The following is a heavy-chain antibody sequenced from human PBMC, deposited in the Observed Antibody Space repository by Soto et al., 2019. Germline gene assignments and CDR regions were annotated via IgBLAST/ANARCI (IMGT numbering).Heavy chain of an antibody. D-gene: IGHD1-26*01. V-gene: IGHV3-33*01. Sequence: QVQLVESGGGVVQPGRSLRLSCAASGFTFSSYGMYWVRQAPGKGLEWVAVIWYDGSDKYYADSVKGRFTISRDNSKNTLYLQMNSLRAEDTAVYYCARDRSGRGLFDYWGQGTLVTVSS. CDR1: GFTFSSYG. J-gene: IGHJ4*02. CDR2: IWYDGSDK. CDR3: ARDRSGRGLFDY.